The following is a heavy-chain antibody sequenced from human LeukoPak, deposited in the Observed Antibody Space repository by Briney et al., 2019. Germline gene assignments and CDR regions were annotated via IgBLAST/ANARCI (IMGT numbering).Heavy chain of an antibody. CDR2: INPSGGST. Sequence: GASVKVSCKASGYTFTSYYMHWVRQAPGQGLEWMGIINPSGGSTSYAQKFQGRVTMTEDTSTDTAYMELSSLRSEDTAVYYCATAPMYSGSYFDYWGQGTLATVSS. J-gene: IGHJ4*02. D-gene: IGHD1-26*01. CDR1: GYTFTSYY. CDR3: ATAPMYSGSYFDY. V-gene: IGHV1-46*01.